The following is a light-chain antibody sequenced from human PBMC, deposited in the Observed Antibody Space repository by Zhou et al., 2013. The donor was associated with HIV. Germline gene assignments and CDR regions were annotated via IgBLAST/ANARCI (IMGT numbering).Light chain of an antibody. CDR3: QQRSNWPLT. CDR2: GAS. Sequence: EIVLTQSPGTLSLSPGERATLSCRASQSVTSSSLAWYQQKPGQAPRLLIYGASSRATGIPDRFSGSGSGTDFTLTISRLEPEDFAVYYCQQRSNWPLTFGGGTKVEIK. J-gene: IGKJ4*01. CDR1: QSVTSSS. V-gene: IGKV3D-20*02.